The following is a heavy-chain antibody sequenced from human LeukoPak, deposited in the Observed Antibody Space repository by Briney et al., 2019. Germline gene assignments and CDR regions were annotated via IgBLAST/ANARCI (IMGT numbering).Heavy chain of an antibody. J-gene: IGHJ4*02. V-gene: IGHV3-21*01. CDR3: ARVEMVAAAGKVYY. CDR2: ISSSSSNI. Sequence: SGGSLRLSCAASGFTFSSYSMNWVRQAPGKGLEGVSSISSSSSNIYCADSVKGRFTIPRDKPKNSLYRRMKIRRAEGTAVYYCARVEMVAAAGKVYYWGQGTLVTVSS. D-gene: IGHD6-13*01. CDR1: GFTFSSYS.